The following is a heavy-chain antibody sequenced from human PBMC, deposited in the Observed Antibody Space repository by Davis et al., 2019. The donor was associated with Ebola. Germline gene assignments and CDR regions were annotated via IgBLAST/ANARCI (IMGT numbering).Heavy chain of an antibody. D-gene: IGHD1-14*01. CDR3: SVRSTLRTGYYYGMDV. J-gene: IGHJ6*02. CDR1: GFTFSSYW. Sequence: HTGRSLRLSCAASGFTFSSYWMHWVRQAPGKGLVWVSRINSDGSSTSYADSVKGRFTISRDNAKNTLYLQMNSLRAEDTAVYYCSVRSTLRTGYYYGMDVWGQGTTVTVSS. CDR2: INSDGSST. V-gene: IGHV3-74*01.